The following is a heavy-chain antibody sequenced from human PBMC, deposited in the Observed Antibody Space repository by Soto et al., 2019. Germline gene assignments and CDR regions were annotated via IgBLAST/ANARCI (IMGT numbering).Heavy chain of an antibody. Sequence: QVQLQQWGAGLLKPSETLSLTCAVYGGSFSGYYWSWIRQPPGKGLEWIGEINHSGSTNYNPSLKSRVTISVDTSKNQFSLKLSSVTAADTAGYYCARAKGSSGWFLNWGQGTLVTVSS. CDR2: INHSGST. J-gene: IGHJ4*02. D-gene: IGHD6-19*01. CDR3: ARAKGSSGWFLN. V-gene: IGHV4-34*01. CDR1: GGSFSGYY.